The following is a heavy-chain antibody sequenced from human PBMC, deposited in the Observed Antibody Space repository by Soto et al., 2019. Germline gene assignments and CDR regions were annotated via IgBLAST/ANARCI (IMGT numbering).Heavy chain of an antibody. J-gene: IGHJ4*02. D-gene: IGHD6-13*01. V-gene: IGHV1-69*01. CDR2: IIPYYNTL. CDR3: ASRASRWYPYFFDS. CDR1: EGTFNSYA. Sequence: QAQVVQSGAEVRKPESSVKLSCKASEGTFNSYAIAWVRQAPGQGLEWMGGIIPYYNTLNYAQKFQDRVTITADDSTNTVYMELSSLRSDDSAVYFCASRASRWYPYFFDSWAQGTLVTVSS.